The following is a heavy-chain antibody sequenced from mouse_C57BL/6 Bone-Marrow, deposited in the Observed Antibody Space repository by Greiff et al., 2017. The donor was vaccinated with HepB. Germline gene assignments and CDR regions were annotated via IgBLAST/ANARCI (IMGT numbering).Heavy chain of an antibody. CDR2: IYWDDDK. CDR1: GFSLRTSGMG. CDR3: ARRASYYYGSSYAMDY. V-gene: IGHV8-12*01. Sequence: QVTLKVSGPGILQSSQTLSLTCSFSGFSLRTSGMGVSWIRQPSGKGLEWLAHIYWDDDKRYNPSLKSRLTISKDTSRNQVFLKITSVDTADTATYYGARRASYYYGSSYAMDYWGQGTSVTVSS. J-gene: IGHJ4*01. D-gene: IGHD1-1*01.